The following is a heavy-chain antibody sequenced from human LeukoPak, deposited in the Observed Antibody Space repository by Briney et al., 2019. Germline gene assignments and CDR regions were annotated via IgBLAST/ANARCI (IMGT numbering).Heavy chain of an antibody. CDR1: VYGSTADY. Sequence: ASVKVSCKASVYGSTADYMYWVRQAPGQGLEWMGWINPNIGGTNYAQKFQGRVTMTTDTAQSTVYMELSRCGSGETAVYYCARDRYGGSAWYVDYWGQGTLVTVSS. CDR2: INPNIGGT. D-gene: IGHD6-19*01. J-gene: IGHJ4*02. CDR3: ARDRYGGSAWYVDY. V-gene: IGHV1-2*02.